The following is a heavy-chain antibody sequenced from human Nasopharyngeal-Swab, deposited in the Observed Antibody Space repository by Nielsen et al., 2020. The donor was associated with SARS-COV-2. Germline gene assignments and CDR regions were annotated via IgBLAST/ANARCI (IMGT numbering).Heavy chain of an antibody. CDR2: ISSSSSYI. CDR3: ARGWDYDYVWEMRDY. D-gene: IGHD3-16*01. Sequence: VRQAPGKGLEWVSSISSSSSYIYYADSVKGRFTISRDNAKNSLYLQMNSLRAEDTAVYYCARGWDYDYVWEMRDYWGQGTLVTVSS. V-gene: IGHV3-21*01. J-gene: IGHJ4*02.